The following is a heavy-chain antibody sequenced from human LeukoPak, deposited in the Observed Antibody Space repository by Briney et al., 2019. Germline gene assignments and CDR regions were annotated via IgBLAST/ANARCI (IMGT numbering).Heavy chain of an antibody. J-gene: IGHJ4*02. CDR3: AKDTGTSHYDILTGLDY. Sequence: PGGSLRLSCAASGFTFSSYAMQWVRQAPGKGLEWVSGISGSGGSTYYADSVKGRFTISGDNSKNTLYLQMNSLRAEDTAVYYCAKDTGTSHYDILTGLDYWGQGTLVTVSS. CDR2: ISGSGGST. D-gene: IGHD3-9*01. CDR1: GFTFSSYA. V-gene: IGHV3-23*01.